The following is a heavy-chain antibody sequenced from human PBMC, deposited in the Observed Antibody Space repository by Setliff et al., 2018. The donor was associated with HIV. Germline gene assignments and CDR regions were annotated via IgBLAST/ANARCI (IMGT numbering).Heavy chain of an antibody. CDR1: GGSISSYY. J-gene: IGHJ6*04. Sequence: KPSETLSLTCTVSGGSISSYYWSWIRQPPGKGLEWIGYISYSGSTIYNPSLKSRVTISLDTSKNQFSLKLSSVTAADTAMYYCVRDPPVMEMDVWGEGTTVTVSS. V-gene: IGHV4-59*12. CDR3: VRDPPVMEMDV. CDR2: ISYSGST. D-gene: IGHD1-1*01.